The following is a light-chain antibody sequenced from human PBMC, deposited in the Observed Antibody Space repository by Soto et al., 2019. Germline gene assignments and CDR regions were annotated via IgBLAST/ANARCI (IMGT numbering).Light chain of an antibody. J-gene: IGKJ1*01. Sequence: EIVLTQSPATLSLSPGERATLSCRASQSVRTSIAWYQHKPGQAPRLLIYGASTRATGIPARISGSGSGTEFTLTISSLQSEDFAVYYCQQYNNWPQTFGQGTKVDI. V-gene: IGKV3-15*01. CDR2: GAS. CDR3: QQYNNWPQT. CDR1: QSVRTS.